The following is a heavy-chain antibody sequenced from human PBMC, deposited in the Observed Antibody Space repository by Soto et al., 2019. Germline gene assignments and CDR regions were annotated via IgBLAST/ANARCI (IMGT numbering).Heavy chain of an antibody. CDR1: GYKFSSYA. J-gene: IGHJ6*02. CDR2: INVGNGNT. D-gene: IGHD3-9*01. V-gene: IGHV1-3*01. Sequence: ASVKVSCKASGYKFSSYAIHWVRQAPGQRLEWMGWINVGNGNTKYSQKFHDRVNIIRDTSADTAYMEVSSLRSEDTAVYYRERYEETYNDVLTGMDLYYYSFGMAVWGQGTTVTVS. CDR3: ERYEETYNDVLTGMDLYYYSFGMAV.